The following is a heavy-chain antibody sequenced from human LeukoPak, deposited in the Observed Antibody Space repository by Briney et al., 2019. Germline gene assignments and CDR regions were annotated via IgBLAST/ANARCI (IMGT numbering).Heavy chain of an antibody. V-gene: IGHV1-18*01. CDR1: GYTFTSYD. J-gene: IGHJ4*02. CDR2: ISAYNGNT. D-gene: IGHD1-26*01. Sequence: GASVRVSCKASGYTFTSYDFSWVRQAPGQGLEWMGWISAYNGNTNYAQILQGRLTMTTDTSTSTAYMELRSLRSDDTAVYYCARDVGATNYWGQGTLVTVSS. CDR3: ARDVGATNY.